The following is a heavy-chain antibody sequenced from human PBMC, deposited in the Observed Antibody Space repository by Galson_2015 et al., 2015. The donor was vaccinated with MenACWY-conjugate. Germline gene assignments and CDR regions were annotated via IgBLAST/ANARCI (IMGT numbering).Heavy chain of an antibody. CDR2: IYWDGNT. CDR3: TREDNSAFHY. Sequence: SLRLSCAASGFTVSSNFMNWLRQAPGKGPEWVADIYWDGNTYYADSVRGRLTISRENSKNTLYLQMNGLRVEDTAVYYCTREDNSAFHYCVRVTLVTVSS. J-gene: IGHJ4*01. CDR1: GFTVSSNF. D-gene: IGHD1-1*01. V-gene: IGHV3-53*01.